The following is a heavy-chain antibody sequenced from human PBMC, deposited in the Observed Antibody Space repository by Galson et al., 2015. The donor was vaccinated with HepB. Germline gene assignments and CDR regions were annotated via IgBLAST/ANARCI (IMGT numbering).Heavy chain of an antibody. J-gene: IGHJ4*02. Sequence: SVMVSCKASGYTFTSYGISWVRQVPGQGLEWMGWISAYNGNTNYAQKLQGRVTMTTDTSTSTAYMELRSLRSDDTAVYYCAREHSSGWYIFWDYWGQGTLVTVSS. CDR2: ISAYNGNT. D-gene: IGHD6-19*01. CDR3: AREHSSGWYIFWDY. V-gene: IGHV1-18*01. CDR1: GYTFTSYG.